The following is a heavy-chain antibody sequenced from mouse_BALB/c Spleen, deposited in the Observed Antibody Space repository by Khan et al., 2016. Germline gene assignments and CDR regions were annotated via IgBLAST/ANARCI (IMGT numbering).Heavy chain of an antibody. CDR1: GFSLTNSG. D-gene: IGHD2-4*01. CDR3: ARDDQDYGACFAS. V-gene: IGHV2-9*02. Sequence: VQLQESGPGLVAPSQSLSITCTVSGFSLTNSGVHWIRQPPGKGLEWLGVIWPGGSTDYNSALMSRLSITKDNSQNQVFLKMISLQTDDTAMYYCARDDQDYGACFASWGQGTLVIVSA. J-gene: IGHJ3*01. CDR2: IWPGGST.